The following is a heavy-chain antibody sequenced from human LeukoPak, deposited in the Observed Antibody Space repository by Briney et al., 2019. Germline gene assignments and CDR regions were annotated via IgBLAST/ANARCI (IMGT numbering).Heavy chain of an antibody. CDR3: ARDPYSGTYGDTYYYYMDV. V-gene: IGHV4-34*01. Sequence: SETLSLTCAVYGGSFSDYYWSWIRQPPGKGLEWIGEINHSGSTNYNPSLKSRVTISLDTSKNQFSLKLSSVTAADTAVYYCARDPYSGTYGDTYYYYMDVWGKGTTVTISS. CDR1: GGSFSDYY. CDR2: INHSGST. D-gene: IGHD1-26*01. J-gene: IGHJ6*03.